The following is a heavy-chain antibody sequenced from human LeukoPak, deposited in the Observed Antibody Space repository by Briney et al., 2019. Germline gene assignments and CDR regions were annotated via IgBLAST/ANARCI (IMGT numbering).Heavy chain of an antibody. D-gene: IGHD6-19*01. CDR1: GLSITDYY. J-gene: IGHJ4*02. CDR3: ARDPAYSSGWYEY. Sequence: GGSLRLSCAASGLSITDYYMSWIRQAPGGGLQWIAYISSDTSAIHYANSMKGRFTMSRDNAKNSVDLQMNSLRAEDTAVYYCARDPAYSSGWYEYWGQGTLVTVSS. CDR2: ISSDTSAI. V-gene: IGHV3-11*04.